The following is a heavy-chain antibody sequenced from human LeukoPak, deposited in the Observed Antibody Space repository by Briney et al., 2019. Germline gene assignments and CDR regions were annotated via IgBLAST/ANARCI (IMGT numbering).Heavy chain of an antibody. Sequence: SETLSLTCTVSSDSISSSSYYWGWIRQPPGKGLEWIGNIYYRGSTYYNPSLKSRVTISVDTSRNQFSLRLTSVTAADTAVYYCARDRSDYYFDSWGQGTLVTVSS. D-gene: IGHD3-10*01. CDR1: SDSISSSSYY. CDR2: IYYRGST. J-gene: IGHJ4*02. CDR3: ARDRSDYYFDS. V-gene: IGHV4-39*07.